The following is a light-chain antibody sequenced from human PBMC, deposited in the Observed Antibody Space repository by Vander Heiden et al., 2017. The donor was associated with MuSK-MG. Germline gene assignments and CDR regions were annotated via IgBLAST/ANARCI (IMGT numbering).Light chain of an antibody. V-gene: IGKV1-39*01. J-gene: IGKJ1*01. Sequence: DVQMTQSPSSLSASVGDRVTIISGASQTTNSHLNWYQQKPGTAPNLLIYTASSLQSGVPPRFSGSGSGTDFTLTISSLQPEDFATYYCQQSYSIPLTFGQGTKVEIK. CDR1: QTTNSH. CDR2: TAS. CDR3: QQSYSIPLT.